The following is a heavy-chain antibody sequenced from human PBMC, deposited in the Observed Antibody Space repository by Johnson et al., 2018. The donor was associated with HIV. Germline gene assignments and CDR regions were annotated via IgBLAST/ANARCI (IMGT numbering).Heavy chain of an antibody. CDR1: GITVNTNY. V-gene: IGHV3-66*02. J-gene: IGHJ3*02. Sequence: VQLVESGGGLVQSGESLRLSCAASGITVNTNYMSWVRRAPGKGLEWVSAISGSGGSTYYADPVKGRFTIARDNSKNTLYLQINSLRAEDTAVYYCARSMVQGVIITSGAFDIWGQGTMVTVSS. CDR2: SGSGGST. CDR3: ARSMVQGVIITSGAFDI. D-gene: IGHD3-10*01.